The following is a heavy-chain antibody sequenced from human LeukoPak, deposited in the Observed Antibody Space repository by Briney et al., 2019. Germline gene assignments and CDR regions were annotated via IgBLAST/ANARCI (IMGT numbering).Heavy chain of an antibody. J-gene: IGHJ4*02. V-gene: IGHV2-5*02. Sequence: GPSLVKPTQTLTVTCAFTGSSVTSNGEGVGWIRQAPGKALEWLALIYWDDDRRYNPSLRSRLTITLDTSRNQVALIMTSMDPPDTSPNFLAYRRDLGVAPLDYWGQGALVTVSS. CDR2: IYWDDDR. CDR3: AYRRDLGVAPLDY. CDR1: GSSVTSNGEG. D-gene: IGHD3-3*01.